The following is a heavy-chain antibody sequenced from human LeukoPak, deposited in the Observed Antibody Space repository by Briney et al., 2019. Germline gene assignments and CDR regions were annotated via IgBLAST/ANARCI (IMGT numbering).Heavy chain of an antibody. CDR2: IHYGGST. J-gene: IGHJ3*01. Sequence: PSDTLSLTCAVSEMSFSAYYWNWIRQSPGKGLEWIGEIHYGGSTKYTPSLEGRGTILIDTSKNQFSLKLTSVTAADTAVYYCARGFPPGSGSRGSHAFDVWGQGTMVPVSS. CDR1: EMSFSAYY. V-gene: IGHV4-34*01. D-gene: IGHD6-19*01. CDR3: ARGFPPGSGSRGSHAFDV.